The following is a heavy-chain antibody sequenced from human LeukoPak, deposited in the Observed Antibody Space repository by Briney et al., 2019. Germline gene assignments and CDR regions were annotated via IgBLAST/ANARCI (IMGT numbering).Heavy chain of an antibody. D-gene: IGHD3-22*01. CDR2: IHYSGST. CDR3: ARDVRDSSGYYLRAFGY. V-gene: IGHV4-39*07. J-gene: IGHJ4*02. Sequence: GSLRLSCAASGFTFSNYAMSWVRQPPGKGLEWIGGIHYSGSTYYYPSLKSRVTISVDTSKNQFSLKLSSVTAADTAVYYCARDVRDSSGYYLRAFGYWGQGTLVTVPS. CDR1: GFTFSNYA.